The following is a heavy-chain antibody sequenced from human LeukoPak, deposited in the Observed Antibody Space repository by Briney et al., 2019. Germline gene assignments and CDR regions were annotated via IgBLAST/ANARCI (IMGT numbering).Heavy chain of an antibody. CDR1: GGSIANYF. J-gene: IGHJ4*02. Sequence: ETLSLTCTVSGGSIANYFWNWIRQAPGKGLEWVANIKQDGGEKYYLDSVKGRFTVSRDNAKNSLYLQMNSLRAEDTAVYYCARVGARQILEYWGQGTLVTVSS. V-gene: IGHV3-7*01. D-gene: IGHD4-17*01. CDR2: IKQDGGEK. CDR3: ARVGARQILEY.